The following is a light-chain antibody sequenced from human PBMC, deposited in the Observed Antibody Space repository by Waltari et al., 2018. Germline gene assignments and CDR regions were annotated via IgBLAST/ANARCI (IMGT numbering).Light chain of an antibody. V-gene: IGLV1-40*01. CDR3: QSYDNSLGEAV. Sequence: QSVLTQPPSVSGAPGQTISISCTGGSSTPGPGYDVHWYQQLPGTAPKLLIYENTNRPSGVPDRFSGSKSDTSASLAISGLQAEDEADYYCQSYDNSLGEAVFGGGTKLTVL. CDR1: SSTPGPGYD. J-gene: IGLJ3*02. CDR2: ENT.